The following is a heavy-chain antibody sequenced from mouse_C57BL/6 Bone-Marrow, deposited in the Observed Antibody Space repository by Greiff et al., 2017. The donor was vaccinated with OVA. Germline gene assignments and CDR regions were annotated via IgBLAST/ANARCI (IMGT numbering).Heavy chain of an antibody. V-gene: IGHV1-18*01. J-gene: IGHJ2*01. D-gene: IGHD2-1*01. CDR1: GYTFTDYN. Sequence: VQLQQSGPELVKPGASVKIPCKASGYTFTDYNMDWVKQSHGKSLEWIGDINPNNGGTIYNQKFKGKATLTVDKSSSTAYMGLRSLTSEDTAVYYFAREGLYGNYPYFDYWGQGTTLTVSS. CDR3: AREGLYGNYPYFDY. CDR2: INPNNGGT.